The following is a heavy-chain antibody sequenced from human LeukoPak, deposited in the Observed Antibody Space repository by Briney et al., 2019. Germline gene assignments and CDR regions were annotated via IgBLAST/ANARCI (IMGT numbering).Heavy chain of an antibody. CDR1: GGSFSRYY. V-gene: IGHV4-34*01. CDR3: ASIRRGY. Sequence: SETLSLTCAVYGGSFSRYYWSWIRQPPGKGLEWIGEINHSGSTNYNPSLKSRVTISVDTSKNQFSLKLSSVTAADTAVYYCASIRRGYWGQGTLVTVSS. D-gene: IGHD1-14*01. J-gene: IGHJ4*02. CDR2: INHSGST.